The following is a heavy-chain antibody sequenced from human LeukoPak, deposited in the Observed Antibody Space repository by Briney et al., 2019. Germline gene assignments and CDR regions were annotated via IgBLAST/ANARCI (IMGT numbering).Heavy chain of an antibody. CDR3: ARQPVDCSSTSCYPYYYYYMDV. Sequence: SETLSLTCTVSGGSISSYYWSWIRQPPGKGLEWIGYIYYSGSTNYNPSLKSRVTISVDTSKNQFSLKLSSVTAADTAVYYCARQPVDCSSTSCYPYYYYYMDVWGKGTTVTVSS. D-gene: IGHD2-2*01. V-gene: IGHV4-59*01. J-gene: IGHJ6*03. CDR2: IYYSGST. CDR1: GGSISSYY.